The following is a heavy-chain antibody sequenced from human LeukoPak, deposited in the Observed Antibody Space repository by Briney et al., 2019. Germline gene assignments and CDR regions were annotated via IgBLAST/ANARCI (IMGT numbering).Heavy chain of an antibody. V-gene: IGHV3-23*01. J-gene: IGHJ3*02. CDR1: GFTFSSYW. D-gene: IGHD4-17*01. CDR2: ISGSGRTT. CDR3: ARDTDGDQIPDDAFDI. Sequence: PGGPLRLSCAASGFTFSSYWMSWVRQAPGKGLEWVSAISGSGRTTYYADSVKGRFTISRDNSKNTLYLQMNSLRAEDTAVYYCARDTDGDQIPDDAFDIWGQGTMVTVSS.